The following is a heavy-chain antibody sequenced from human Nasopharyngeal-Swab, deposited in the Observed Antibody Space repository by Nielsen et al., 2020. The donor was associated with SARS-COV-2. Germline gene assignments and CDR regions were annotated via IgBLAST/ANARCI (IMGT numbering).Heavy chain of an antibody. J-gene: IGHJ4*02. CDR3: ARDRSGEAGNVGAD. CDR1: GFTFSNYG. CDR2: IRGDGSDP. V-gene: IGHV3-74*01. Sequence: GESLKISCAASGFTFSNYGMHWVRQAPGKGPAWVTRIRGDGSDPSYADSVKSRFTISKDNAKNTMYLQMNSMRADDTAMYFCARDRSGEAGNVGADWGQGTLVTVSS. D-gene: IGHD3-16*01.